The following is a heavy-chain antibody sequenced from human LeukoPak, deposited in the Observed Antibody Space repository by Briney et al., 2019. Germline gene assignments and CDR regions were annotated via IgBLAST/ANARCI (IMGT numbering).Heavy chain of an antibody. CDR2: IYTSGST. V-gene: IGHV3-53*01. CDR1: GFTVSSNY. D-gene: IGHD3-10*01. Sequence: GGSLRPSCAASGFTVSSNYISWVRQAPGKGLEWVSLIYTSGSTYYADSVKGRFTISRDNSKNTLYLQMNSLRAEDTAVYYCARVTTSGSYKFDYWGQGTLVTVSS. J-gene: IGHJ4*02. CDR3: ARVTTSGSYKFDY.